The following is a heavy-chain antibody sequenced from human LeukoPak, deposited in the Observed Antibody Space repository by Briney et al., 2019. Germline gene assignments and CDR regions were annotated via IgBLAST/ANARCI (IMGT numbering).Heavy chain of an antibody. CDR3: ARAELYCSSTSCYSNWFDP. CDR1: GGTFSSYA. J-gene: IGHJ5*02. V-gene: IGHV1-69*13. CDR2: IIPIFGTA. D-gene: IGHD2-2*01. Sequence: SVKVSCKASGGTFSSYAISWVRQAPGQGLEWMGGIIPIFGTANYAQKFQGRVTITADESTSTAYMELSSLRSEDTAVYYCARAELYCSSTSCYSNWFDPWGQGTLVTVS.